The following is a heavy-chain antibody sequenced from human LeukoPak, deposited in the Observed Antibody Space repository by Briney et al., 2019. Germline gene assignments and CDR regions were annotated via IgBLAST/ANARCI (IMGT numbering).Heavy chain of an antibody. Sequence: SETLSLTCTVSGGSLSRFYWAWIRQPAGRGLEWIGRIHSGGTTNHNPSLESRLTFSLDTSQNQFSLKLNSVTAADTAVYYCARDSPDGYTSGHYYYSDVWGKGTTVTVSS. V-gene: IGHV4-4*07. D-gene: IGHD5-18*01. CDR1: GGSLSRFY. CDR3: ARDSPDGYTSGHYYYSDV. CDR2: IHSGGTT. J-gene: IGHJ6*03.